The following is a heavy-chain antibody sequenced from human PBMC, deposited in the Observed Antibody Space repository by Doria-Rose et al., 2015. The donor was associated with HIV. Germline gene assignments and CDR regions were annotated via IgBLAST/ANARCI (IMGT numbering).Heavy chain of an antibody. V-gene: IGHV2-26*01. Sequence: ITLKESGPVLVKPTETLTLTCTVSGVSLSDPGMGVSWIRQPPGKALEWLANIFSDDERSYQTSLKSRPTISRGTSNSQVVLTMTDMDPVDTATYYCARIKSSRWYHKYYFDFWGQGTLVIVSA. J-gene: IGHJ4*02. CDR1: GVSLSDPGMG. CDR2: IFSDDER. D-gene: IGHD6-13*01. CDR3: ARIKSSRWYHKYYFDF.